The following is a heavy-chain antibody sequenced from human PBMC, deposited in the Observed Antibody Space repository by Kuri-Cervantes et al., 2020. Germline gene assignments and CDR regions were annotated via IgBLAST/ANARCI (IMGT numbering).Heavy chain of an antibody. V-gene: IGHV3-7*01. CDR3: VRDRDRSGYFYVDY. J-gene: IGHJ4*02. CDR2: INQDGGEK. Sequence: GGSLRLSCAASGFTLSNFWMSWVRQAPGKGLEWVANINQDGGEKYYVDSVKGRFTISRDPATNSLYLQMNSLRAEDTAVYYCVRDRDRSGYFYVDYWGRGTLVTVSS. CDR1: GFTLSNFW. D-gene: IGHD3-22*01.